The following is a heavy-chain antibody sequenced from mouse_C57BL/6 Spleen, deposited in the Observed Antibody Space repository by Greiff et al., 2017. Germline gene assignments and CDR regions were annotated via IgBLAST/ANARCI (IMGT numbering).Heavy chain of an antibody. CDR3: ARAYYVSSFFYFDY. Sequence: QVQLQQSDAELVKPGASVKISCKVSGYTFTDHTIHWMKQRPEQGLEWIGYIYPRDGSTKYNEKFKGKATLTADKSSSTAYIPLNSLTSEDSAVYFCARAYYVSSFFYFDYWGQGTTLTVSS. CDR1: GYTFTDHT. V-gene: IGHV1-78*01. J-gene: IGHJ2*01. D-gene: IGHD1-1*01. CDR2: IYPRDGST.